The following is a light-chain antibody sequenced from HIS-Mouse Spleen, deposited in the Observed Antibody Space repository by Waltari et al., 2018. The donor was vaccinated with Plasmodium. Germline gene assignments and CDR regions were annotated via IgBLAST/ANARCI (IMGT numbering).Light chain of an antibody. CDR2: EVS. Sequence: QSALTQPPSASGSPGQSVTIPCTGTSRDVGGHNSVPWYQQHPGKAPKLMIYEVSKRPSGVPDRFSGSKSGNTASLTVSGLQAEDEADYYCSSYAGSNNLVFGGGTKLTVL. CDR3: SSYAGSNNLV. J-gene: IGLJ2*01. CDR1: SRDVGGHNS. V-gene: IGLV2-8*01.